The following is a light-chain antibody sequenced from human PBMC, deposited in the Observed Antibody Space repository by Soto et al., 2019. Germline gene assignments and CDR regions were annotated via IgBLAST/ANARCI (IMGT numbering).Light chain of an antibody. CDR2: AAS. CDR3: QQLNSYPIT. Sequence: DIQLTQSPSFLSASVGDRVNITCRASQGISSYLAWYQQKPGKAPKLLIYAASTLQSGVPSRFSGSGSGTEFTLTISSLQPEDFATYYRQQLNSYPITFGQGTRLEIK. CDR1: QGISSY. J-gene: IGKJ5*01. V-gene: IGKV1-9*01.